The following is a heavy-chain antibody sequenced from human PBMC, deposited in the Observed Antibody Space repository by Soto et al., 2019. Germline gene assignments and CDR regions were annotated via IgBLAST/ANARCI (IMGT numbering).Heavy chain of an antibody. CDR3: AKDTSVRYCAGDCYSGLGP. V-gene: IGHV3-23*01. CDR2: ISGSGGST. J-gene: IGHJ5*02. D-gene: IGHD2-21*02. CDR1: GFTFSYYA. Sequence: GGSLRLSCAASGFTFSYYAMSWVRQAPGKGLEWVSGISGSGGSTYYADSAKGRFTISRDNSKSTLYLQMSSLRAEDTAVYYCAKDTSVRYCAGDCYSGLGPWGQGTLVTV.